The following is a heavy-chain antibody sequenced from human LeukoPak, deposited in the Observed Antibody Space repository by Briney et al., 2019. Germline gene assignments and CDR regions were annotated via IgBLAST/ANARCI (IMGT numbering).Heavy chain of an antibody. V-gene: IGHV3-23*01. CDR3: AKDIGPDYGDYLDY. D-gene: IGHD4-17*01. Sequence: PGGSLRLSCAASGFTVSSNYMSWVRQAPGKGLEWVSAISGSGAYTYYADSVKGRFAISRDSSKNTLYLQMNSLRAEDTAIYYCAKDIGPDYGDYLDYWGQGTLVTVSS. CDR1: GFTVSSNY. CDR2: ISGSGAYT. J-gene: IGHJ4*02.